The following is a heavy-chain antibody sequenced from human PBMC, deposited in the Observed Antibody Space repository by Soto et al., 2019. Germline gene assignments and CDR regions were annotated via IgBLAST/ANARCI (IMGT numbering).Heavy chain of an antibody. CDR2: INAGNGNT. V-gene: IGHV1-3*01. D-gene: IGHD2-21*02. Sequence: QVQLGQSGSEVKKPGASVKVSCKASGYTLTSYAMHGVRQAPGQRLEWMGWINAGNGNTKYSQKFQGSVTITRDTSASTAYMELSSLRSEDTAVYYCAVSCGGDSSFDYWGQGTLVTVSS. J-gene: IGHJ4*02. CDR1: GYTLTSYA. CDR3: AVSCGGDSSFDY.